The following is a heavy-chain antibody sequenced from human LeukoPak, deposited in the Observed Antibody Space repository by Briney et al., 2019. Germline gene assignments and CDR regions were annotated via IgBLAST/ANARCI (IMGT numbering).Heavy chain of an antibody. J-gene: IGHJ4*02. D-gene: IGHD6-13*01. V-gene: IGHV4-34*01. Sequence: SETLSLTCAVYGGSFSGYYWSWIRQPPGKGLEWIGEINHSGSTNYNPSLKSRVTISVDTSKNQFSLKLSSVTAADTAVYYCARGSSSWYSPYFDYWGQGTLVTVSS. CDR2: INHSGST. CDR1: GGSFSGYY. CDR3: ARGSSSWYSPYFDY.